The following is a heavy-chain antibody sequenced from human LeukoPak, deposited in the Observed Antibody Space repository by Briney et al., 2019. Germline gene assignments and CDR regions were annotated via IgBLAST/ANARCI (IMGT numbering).Heavy chain of an antibody. Sequence: PGGSLRLSCAASGFTFSSYAMSWVRQAPGKGLEWVSAISGSGGSTYYADSVKGRFTISRDNSKNTLYLQMNSLRAEDTAVYYCANGYSGYDWYFDYWGQGTLVTVSS. J-gene: IGHJ4*02. CDR3: ANGYSGYDWYFDY. CDR1: GFTFSSYA. D-gene: IGHD5-12*01. V-gene: IGHV3-23*01. CDR2: ISGSGGST.